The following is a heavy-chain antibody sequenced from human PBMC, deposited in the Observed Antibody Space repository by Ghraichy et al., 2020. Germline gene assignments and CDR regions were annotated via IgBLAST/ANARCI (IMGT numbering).Heavy chain of an antibody. CDR3: AKSVSTSCYSGFDY. CDR1: GFTFGGYA. CDR2: ISGSGGST. V-gene: IGHV3-23*01. D-gene: IGHD2-2*02. Sequence: GGSLRLSCAASGFTFGGYAMSWVRQAPGKGPEWVSAISGSGGSTYYADSVKGRFTISRDNSKNTLYLQMNRLRAEDTAVYYCAKSVSTSCYSGFDYWGQGTLVTVSS. J-gene: IGHJ4*02.